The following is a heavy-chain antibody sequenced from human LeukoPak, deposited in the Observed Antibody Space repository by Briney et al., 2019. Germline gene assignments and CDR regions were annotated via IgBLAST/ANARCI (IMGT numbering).Heavy chain of an antibody. CDR2: MNPNSGNT. D-gene: IGHD4-23*01. Sequence: ASVKVSCKASGYTFTTYDVNWVRQATGQGLEWMGWMNPNSGNTGYAQKFQGRVTTTRNTSISTAYMELSSLRSEDTAVYYCARGPNKSDGGNSGSAWFDPWGQGTLVTVSS. CDR3: ARGPNKSDGGNSGSAWFDP. J-gene: IGHJ5*02. CDR1: GYTFTTYD. V-gene: IGHV1-8*01.